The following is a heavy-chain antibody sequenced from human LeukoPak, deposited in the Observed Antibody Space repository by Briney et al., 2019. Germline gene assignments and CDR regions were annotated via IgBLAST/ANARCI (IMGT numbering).Heavy chain of an antibody. Sequence: PSGTLSLTCTVSGGSISGYYWGWIWQPPGKGLEWIGYISDSGSTNYSPSLKSRVTISVDRSMNQFSLKLSSMTAADTAVYYCARLSLPANYYYYYYMDVWGKGTTVTVSS. D-gene: IGHD1-26*01. V-gene: IGHV4-59*01. CDR1: GGSISGYY. J-gene: IGHJ6*03. CDR3: ARLSLPANYYYYYYMDV. CDR2: ISDSGST.